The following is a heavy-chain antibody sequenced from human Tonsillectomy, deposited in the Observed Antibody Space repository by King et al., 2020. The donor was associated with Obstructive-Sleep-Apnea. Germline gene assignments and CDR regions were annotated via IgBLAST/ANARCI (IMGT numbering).Heavy chain of an antibody. J-gene: IGHJ3*02. CDR2: INWNSGNI. Sequence: VQLVESGGGLAQPGRSLRLSCAASGFSFDDYAMHWVRQAPGKGLEWVSGINWNSGNIGYADSVKGRFTTSRDNAWNSLYLQMNSLRAEDTACYYCVKDRAGGVPDAFDIWGQGTMVTVSS. D-gene: IGHD3-16*01. CDR1: GFSFDDYA. V-gene: IGHV3-9*01. CDR3: VKDRAGGVPDAFDI.